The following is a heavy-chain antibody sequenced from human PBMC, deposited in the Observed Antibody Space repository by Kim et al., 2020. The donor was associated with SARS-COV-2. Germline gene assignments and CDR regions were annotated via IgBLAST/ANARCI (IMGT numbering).Heavy chain of an antibody. J-gene: IGHJ4*02. D-gene: IGHD3-3*01. V-gene: IGHV3-23*03. Sequence: GSLRLSCAASGFTFSSYAMSWVRQAPGKGLEWVSVIYSGGSSTYYADSVKGRFTISRDNSKNTLYLQMNSLRAEDTAVYYCAKHVMYYDFWSGSDYWGQGTLVTVSS. CDR2: IYSGGSST. CDR1: GFTFSSYA. CDR3: AKHVMYYDFWSGSDY.